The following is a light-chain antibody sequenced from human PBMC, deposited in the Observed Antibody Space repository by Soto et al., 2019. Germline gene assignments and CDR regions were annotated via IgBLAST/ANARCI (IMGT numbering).Light chain of an antibody. Sequence: QSVLTQPPSASGSPGQSVTISCTGSNVGEYDYVSWYQQHPDKAPKLMIHEVTKRPSGVPDRFSGSKSGNTASLTVSGLQAEDEASYYCSSFAGSNIWVFGGGTKLTVL. CDR1: NVGEYDY. CDR2: EVT. CDR3: SSFAGSNIWV. J-gene: IGLJ3*02. V-gene: IGLV2-8*01.